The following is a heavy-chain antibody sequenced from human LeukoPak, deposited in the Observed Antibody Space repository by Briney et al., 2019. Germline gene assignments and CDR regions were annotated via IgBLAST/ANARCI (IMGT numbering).Heavy chain of an antibody. J-gene: IGHJ5*02. CDR2: IIPIFGTA. Sequence: ASVKVSCKASGGTFSSYAISWVRQAPGQGLEWMGGIIPIFGTANYAQKFQGRVTITADESTSIAYMELSSLRSEDTAVYYCARGGLRFYCSGGSCYLNWFDPWGQGTLVTVSS. V-gene: IGHV1-69*13. D-gene: IGHD2-15*01. CDR3: ARGGLRFYCSGGSCYLNWFDP. CDR1: GGTFSSYA.